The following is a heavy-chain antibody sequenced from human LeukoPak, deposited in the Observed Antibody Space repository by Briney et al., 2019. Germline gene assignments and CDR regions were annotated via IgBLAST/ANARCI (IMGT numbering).Heavy chain of an antibody. CDR2: IYYSGST. D-gene: IGHD2-2*01. Sequence: PSETLSLTCTVSGGSISSYYWSWIRQPPGKGLEWIRYIYYSGSTNYNPSLKSRVTISVDTSKNQFSLKLSSVTAADTAVYYCARDIVVVPAAMWVEGNDFDYWGQGTLVTVSS. CDR3: ARDIVVVPAAMWVEGNDFDY. J-gene: IGHJ4*02. V-gene: IGHV4-59*01. CDR1: GGSISSYY.